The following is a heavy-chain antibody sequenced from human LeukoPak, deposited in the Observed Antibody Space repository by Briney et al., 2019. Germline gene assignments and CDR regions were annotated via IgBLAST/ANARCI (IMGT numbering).Heavy chain of an antibody. CDR1: GFTFSSYS. Sequence: GGSVRLSCAASGFTFSSYSMNWVRQAPGKGLEWVSSISSSSSYIYYADSVKGRFTISRDNAKDSLFLQMDSLRVEDTAVYYCARDERQWELGAFDIWGQGTTVTVSS. J-gene: IGHJ3*02. CDR2: ISSSSSYI. CDR3: ARDERQWELGAFDI. D-gene: IGHD1-26*01. V-gene: IGHV3-21*01.